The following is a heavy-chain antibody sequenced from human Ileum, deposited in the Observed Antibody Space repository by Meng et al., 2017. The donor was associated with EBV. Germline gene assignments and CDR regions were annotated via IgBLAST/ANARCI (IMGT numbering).Heavy chain of an antibody. CDR1: GGAKSSGGHH. V-gene: IGHV4-30-2*01. CDR3: ARAHPVVYFVDY. D-gene: IGHD4-23*01. Sequence: GSGLVMLSHALAQGCPVPGGAKSSGGHHWGLLRQPRGKGRGRIGGIERGGSTYYNASLKRRVTISVDRSRNQFSLKLSSVTAADTAVYYCARAHPVVYFVDYWGQGALVTVSS. J-gene: IGHJ4*02. CDR2: IERGGST.